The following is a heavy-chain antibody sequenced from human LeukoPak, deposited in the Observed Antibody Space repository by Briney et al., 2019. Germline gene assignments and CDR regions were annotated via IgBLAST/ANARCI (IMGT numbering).Heavy chain of an antibody. J-gene: IGHJ4*02. CDR3: AKADSSGWYSTADY. Sequence: GGSLRLSCAASGFTFSSYGMHWVRQALGKGLEWVAFIRYDGSNKYYADSVKGRFTISRDNSKNTLYLQMNSLRAEDTAVYYCAKADSSGWYSTADYWGQGTLVTVSS. V-gene: IGHV3-30*02. CDR2: IRYDGSNK. D-gene: IGHD6-19*01. CDR1: GFTFSSYG.